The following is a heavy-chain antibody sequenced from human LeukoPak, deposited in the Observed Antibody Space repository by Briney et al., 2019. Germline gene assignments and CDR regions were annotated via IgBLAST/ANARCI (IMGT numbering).Heavy chain of an antibody. Sequence: ASVKVSCKASGYTFTGYYMHWVRQAPGQGLEWMGWINPNSGGTNYAQKFQGRVTMTRDTSINTAYMELSRLRSDDTAVYYCARDKGYDILTGYYHTGPFDIWGQGTMVTVSS. CDR1: GYTFTGYY. CDR2: INPNSGGT. CDR3: ARDKGYDILTGYYHTGPFDI. V-gene: IGHV1-2*02. J-gene: IGHJ3*02. D-gene: IGHD3-9*01.